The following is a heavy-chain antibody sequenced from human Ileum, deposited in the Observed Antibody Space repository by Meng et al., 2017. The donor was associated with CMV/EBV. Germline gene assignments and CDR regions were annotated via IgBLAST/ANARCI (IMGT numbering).Heavy chain of an antibody. J-gene: IGHJ4*02. CDR2: IYYRGST. CDR1: GGSVSSGSYY. Sequence: SETLSLTCTVSGGSVSSGSYYWSWIRQPPGKGLEWIGYIYYRGSTNYNPSLKSRVTISVDTSKNQFSLKLSSVTAADTAVYYCARSNWNFEYDYWGQGTLVSVSS. CDR3: ARSNWNFEYDY. D-gene: IGHD1-7*01. V-gene: IGHV4-61*01.